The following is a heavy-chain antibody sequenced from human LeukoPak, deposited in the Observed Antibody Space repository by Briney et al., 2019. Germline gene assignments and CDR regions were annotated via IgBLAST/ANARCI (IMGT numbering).Heavy chain of an antibody. CDR1: GGSISSGGYY. J-gene: IGHJ6*02. Sequence: TLSLTCTVSGGSISSGGYYWSWIRQHPGKGLEWIGYIYYSGSTYYNPSLKSRVTISVDTSKNQFSLKLSSVTAADTAVYYWARVPPPPSAVATNGIYGMDVWGQGTTVTVSS. V-gene: IGHV4-31*03. D-gene: IGHD5-12*01. CDR2: IYYSGST. CDR3: ARVPPPPSAVATNGIYGMDV.